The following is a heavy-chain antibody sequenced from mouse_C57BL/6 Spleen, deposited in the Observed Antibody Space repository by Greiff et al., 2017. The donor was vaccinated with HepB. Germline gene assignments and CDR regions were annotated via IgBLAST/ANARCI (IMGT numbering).Heavy chain of an antibody. Sequence: VQLQQSGPELVKPGASVKIPCKASGYTFTDYNMDWVKQSHGKSLEWIGDINPNNGGTIYNQKFKGKATLTVDKSSSTAYMELRSLTSDDTAVYYCARRDYYSNYVFAYWGQGTLVTVSA. CDR3: ARRDYYSNYVFAY. J-gene: IGHJ3*01. CDR2: INPNNGGT. D-gene: IGHD2-5*01. V-gene: IGHV1-18*01. CDR1: GYTFTDYN.